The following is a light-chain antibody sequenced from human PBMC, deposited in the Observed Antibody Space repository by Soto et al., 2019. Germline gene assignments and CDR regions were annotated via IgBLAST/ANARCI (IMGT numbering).Light chain of an antibody. CDR2: GTS. CDR1: TGAVTSGDY. Sequence: QAVVTQEPSLTVSPGGTVTLTCASGTGAVTSGDYPNWFQQKPGQAPRALIYGTSNKHSWTPAGFSGSLLGGKAALTLSGVQPEDESEYYCLLYYGGAQLVFGGGTKLTVL. J-gene: IGLJ2*01. CDR3: LLYYGGAQLV. V-gene: IGLV7-43*01.